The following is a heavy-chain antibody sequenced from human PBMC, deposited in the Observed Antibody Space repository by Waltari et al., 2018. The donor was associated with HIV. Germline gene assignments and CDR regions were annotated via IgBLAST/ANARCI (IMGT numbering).Heavy chain of an antibody. CDR3: SRGSYDYARGALPFFPFYL. Sequence: WGAGVLKPSGTVSLVCAVYGASLRGSSWTWLRQPPGGGREWIGEINHNGVPHYNSSLEGRVVISVDTSKSQVSLKVASVTAADTATYYCSRGSYDYARGALPFFPFYLWGR. CDR2: INHNGVP. J-gene: IGHJ2*01. CDR1: GASLRGSS. D-gene: IGHD3-16*01. V-gene: IGHV4-34*01.